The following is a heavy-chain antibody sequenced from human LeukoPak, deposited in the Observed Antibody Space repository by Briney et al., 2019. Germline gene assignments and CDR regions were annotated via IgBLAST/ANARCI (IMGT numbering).Heavy chain of an antibody. CDR3: ARFGLWFGEPEGY. Sequence: ASVKVSCKPSGGTFSSYAISWVRQAPGQGLEWMGWISAYNGNTNYAQKLQGRVTMTTDTSTSTAYMELRSLRSADTAVYYCARFGLWFGEPEGYWGQGTLVTVSS. D-gene: IGHD3-10*01. CDR1: GGTFSSYA. CDR2: ISAYNGNT. J-gene: IGHJ4*02. V-gene: IGHV1-18*01.